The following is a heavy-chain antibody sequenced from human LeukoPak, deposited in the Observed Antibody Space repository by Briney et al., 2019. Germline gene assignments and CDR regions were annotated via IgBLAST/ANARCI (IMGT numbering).Heavy chain of an antibody. D-gene: IGHD4-17*01. CDR2: ISDSSTTI. J-gene: IGHJ4*02. CDR1: GFTFSSYS. CDR3: ARKMTSVTTFDY. Sequence: GGSLRLSCAASGFTFSSYSMNWVRQAPGKGLEWVSYISDSSTTIHYADSVKGRFTISRDNAKNSVYLQMNSLRADDTAVYFCARKMTSVTTFDYWGQGTLVTVSS. V-gene: IGHV3-48*04.